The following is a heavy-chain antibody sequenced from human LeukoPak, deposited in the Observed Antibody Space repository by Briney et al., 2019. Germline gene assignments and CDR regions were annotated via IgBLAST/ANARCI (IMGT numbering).Heavy chain of an antibody. CDR2: IWYDGSNK. CDR3: ARDSSTTVTGAFDI. J-gene: IGHJ3*02. V-gene: IGHV3-33*01. CDR1: GFTFSRYG. Sequence: GGTLRLSCGASGFTFSRYGMHWVRQAPGKGLEWVAIIWYDGSNKYYADSVKGRFTISRDNSKNTLCLQMNSLRAEDTAVYYCARDSSTTVTGAFDIWGHGTMVTASS. D-gene: IGHD4-17*01.